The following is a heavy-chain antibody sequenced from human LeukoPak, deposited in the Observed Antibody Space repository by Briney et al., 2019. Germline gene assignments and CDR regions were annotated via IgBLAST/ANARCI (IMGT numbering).Heavy chain of an antibody. J-gene: IGHJ2*01. D-gene: IGHD3-10*01. V-gene: IGHV3-64D*09. Sequence: PGGSLRLSHSASGFPFNTYPMYWVRQAPGKGLEYVSAITSSGGSTYYADSVKGRFTISRDNSKNTLYLQMSSLRAEDTAVYYCVKGALVRGSHHWHFDLWGRGTLVTVSS. CDR1: GFPFNTYP. CDR3: VKGALVRGSHHWHFDL. CDR2: ITSSGGST.